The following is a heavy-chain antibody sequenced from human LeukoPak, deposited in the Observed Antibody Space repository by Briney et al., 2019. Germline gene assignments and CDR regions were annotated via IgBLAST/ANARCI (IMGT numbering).Heavy chain of an antibody. CDR1: EFTFSTYW. CDR2: IKQDGSEK. J-gene: IGHJ3*02. V-gene: IGHV3-7*01. CDR3: ARHRSGGSQDDAFDI. Sequence: GGSLRLSCAASEFTFSTYWMAWVRQAPGKGLEWVADIKQDGSEKYYVDSVKGRFTISRQNAKKSLFLQMNSLRAEDTAVYYCARHRSGGSQDDAFDIWGQGTLVTVSS. D-gene: IGHD2-15*01.